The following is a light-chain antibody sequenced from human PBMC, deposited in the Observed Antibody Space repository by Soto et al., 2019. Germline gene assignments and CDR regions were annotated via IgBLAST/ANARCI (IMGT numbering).Light chain of an antibody. Sequence: MTQSPVTLSVSPGERITLSCRASQSISSWLAWYQQKPGKAPKLLIYDASSLESGVPSRFSGSGSGTEFTLTISRLHPDDFATYYCQQYNTYPWTFGQGTKVDIK. V-gene: IGKV1-5*01. CDR3: QQYNTYPWT. J-gene: IGKJ1*01. CDR1: QSISSW. CDR2: DAS.